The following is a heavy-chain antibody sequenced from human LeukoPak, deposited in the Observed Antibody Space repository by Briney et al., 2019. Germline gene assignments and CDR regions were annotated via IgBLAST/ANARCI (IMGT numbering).Heavy chain of an antibody. CDR2: ISGSGADT. Sequence: GGSLRLSCAASGFTFSRHAMIWVRQAPRKGLEWVSAISGSGADTYYADSVKGRFTTFRDNSKNTVYLRMNSLRAEDTAIYYCAKDPWGSRGYFDYWGQGTLVTVSS. CDR1: GFTFSRHA. J-gene: IGHJ4*02. CDR3: AKDPWGSRGYFDY. V-gene: IGHV3-23*01. D-gene: IGHD7-27*01.